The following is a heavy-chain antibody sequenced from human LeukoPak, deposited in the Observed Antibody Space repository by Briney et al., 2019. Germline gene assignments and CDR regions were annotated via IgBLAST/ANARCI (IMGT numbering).Heavy chain of an antibody. CDR1: GYTFTDYF. CDR2: INPNSGDT. D-gene: IGHD6-19*01. V-gene: IGHV1-2*02. CDR3: ARGPYSGDWHFDF. J-gene: IGHJ4*02. Sequence: GASVKVSCRASGYTFTDYFMHWVRQAPGQGLEWMGWINPNSGDTKYAQNFQGRVTMTRDTSISTAYMELSRLRSDDTAVYYRARGPYSGDWHFDFWGQGTLVTVSS.